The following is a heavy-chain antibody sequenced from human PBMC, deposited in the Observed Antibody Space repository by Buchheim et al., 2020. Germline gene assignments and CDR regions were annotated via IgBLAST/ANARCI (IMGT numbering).Heavy chain of an antibody. CDR2: ISGSGGST. Sequence: EVLLLESGGGLVQPGGSLRLSCVASRFTFSNYAMTWVRQAPGKGLEWVSAISGSGGSTNYADSVKGRFTISRDNSKNTLYLHMNSLGAEDTTLYNCAIRLGGGSYDGFHN. J-gene: IGHJ5*01. D-gene: IGHD5-12*01. CDR1: RFTFSNYA. CDR3: AIRLGGGSYDGFHN. V-gene: IGHV3-23*01.